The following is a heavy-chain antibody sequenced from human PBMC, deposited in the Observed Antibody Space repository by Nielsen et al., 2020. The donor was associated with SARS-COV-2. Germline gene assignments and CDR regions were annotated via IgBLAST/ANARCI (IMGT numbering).Heavy chain of an antibody. CDR3: ARDIVVDNSYYYGMDV. Sequence: SETLSLTCTVSGGSISSGDYYWSWIRQHPGKGLEWIGYISYSGTTYYSPSLKSRLNMSLDTSKNQFSLKLTSVTAADTAVYYCARDIVVDNSYYYGMDVWGQGTTVTVSS. CDR2: ISYSGTT. J-gene: IGHJ6*02. D-gene: IGHD2-2*01. CDR1: GGSISSGDYY. V-gene: IGHV4-31*03.